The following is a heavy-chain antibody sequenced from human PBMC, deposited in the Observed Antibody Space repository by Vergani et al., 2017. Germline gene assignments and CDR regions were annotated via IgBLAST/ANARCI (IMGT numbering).Heavy chain of an antibody. CDR3: ARGSGYDPTYNWFDP. D-gene: IGHD5-12*01. CDR2: IYSGGST. V-gene: IGHV3-66*02. Sequence: EVQLVESGGGLVQPGGSLRLSCAASGFTVSSNYMSWVRQAPGKGLEWVSVIYSGGSTYYADSVKGRFTISRDNSKNTLYLQMNSLRPEDTAVYYCARGSGYDPTYNWFDPWGQGTLVTVSS. J-gene: IGHJ5*02. CDR1: GFTVSSNY.